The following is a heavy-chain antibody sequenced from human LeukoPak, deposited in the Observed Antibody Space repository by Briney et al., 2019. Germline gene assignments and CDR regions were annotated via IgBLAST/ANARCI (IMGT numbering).Heavy chain of an antibody. D-gene: IGHD4-17*01. CDR3: ARDGDDYGDSPNWFDP. V-gene: IGHV4-4*07. Sequence: SETPSITCTVSGGSMTSFYWNWIRQPAGGGLEWIGSIYSSGSTNYNPSLKSRVTMSVDTSNHQFSLNLNSVAGADTAVYYCARDGDDYGDSPNWFDPWGQGTLVTVSS. J-gene: IGHJ5*02. CDR1: GGSMTSFY. CDR2: IYSSGST.